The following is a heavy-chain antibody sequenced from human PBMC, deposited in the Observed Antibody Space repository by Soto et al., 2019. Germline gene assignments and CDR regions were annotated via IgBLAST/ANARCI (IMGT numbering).Heavy chain of an antibody. CDR3: VKQAHGLDGVAFDY. CDR2: ISGSGGST. J-gene: IGHJ4*02. V-gene: IGHV3-23*01. D-gene: IGHD2-15*01. CDR1: GFTFSSYA. Sequence: VGSRRLSCAASGFTFSSYAMSWVRQAPGKGLEWVSAISGSGGSTYYADSVKDRFTISRDNSKNTLFLQMGSLRPEDTAIYYCVKQAHGLDGVAFDYWGQGTQVTVSS.